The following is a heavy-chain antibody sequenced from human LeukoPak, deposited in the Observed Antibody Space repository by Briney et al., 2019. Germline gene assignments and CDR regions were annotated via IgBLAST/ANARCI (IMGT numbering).Heavy chain of an antibody. V-gene: IGHV4-39*02. Sequence: SETLSLTCTVSGGSISTSNYYWGWIRQPPGKGLEWIGNIFYSGSTYYSPSLRSRVTISLDTSKIHFSLRLSSVTAADTAIYYCARVDDILTDGAFDIWGQGTVVTVSS. CDR1: GGSISTSNYY. J-gene: IGHJ3*02. CDR2: IFYSGST. D-gene: IGHD3-9*01. CDR3: ARVDDILTDGAFDI.